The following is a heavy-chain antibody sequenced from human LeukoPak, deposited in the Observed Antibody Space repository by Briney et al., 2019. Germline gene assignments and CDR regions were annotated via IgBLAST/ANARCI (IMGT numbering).Heavy chain of an antibody. Sequence: SETLSLTCSVYGGSFSGYYWSWIRQPPGKGLEWIGEINHSGSTNYNPSLKSRVTISVDTSKNQFSLKLSSVTAADPAVYYCARVGGYDSEGPRVEGYYYDSSGYYYYFDYWGQGTLVTVSS. D-gene: IGHD3-22*01. V-gene: IGHV4-34*01. J-gene: IGHJ4*02. CDR3: ARVGGYDSEGPRVEGYYYDSSGYYYYFDY. CDR1: GGSFSGYY. CDR2: INHSGST.